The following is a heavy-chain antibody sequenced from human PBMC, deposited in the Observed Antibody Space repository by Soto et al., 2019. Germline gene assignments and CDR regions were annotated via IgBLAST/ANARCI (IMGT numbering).Heavy chain of an antibody. CDR2: INLNSGGA. CDR3: ARDVLRFLEWSPGGSWFDP. Sequence: ASVKVSCKASGYTFTGYYLHWVRQVPGQGLDWVGWINLNSGGAIYAQKFQGRVTMTRDTSISTAYLELRSLRSDDTAVYYCARDVLRFLEWSPGGSWFDPWGQGTLVTVSS. CDR1: GYTFTGYY. D-gene: IGHD3-3*01. J-gene: IGHJ5*02. V-gene: IGHV1-2*02.